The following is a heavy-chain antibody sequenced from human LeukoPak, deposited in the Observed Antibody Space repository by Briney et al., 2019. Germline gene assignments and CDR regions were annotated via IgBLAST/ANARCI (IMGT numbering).Heavy chain of an antibody. CDR2: INPSGGST. Sequence: GASVKVSCKASGYTFTSYYMHWVRQAPGQGLEWMGIINPSGGSTSYAQKFQGRVTMTRDTSTSTVYMELSSLRSEDTAVYYCARDYCSSTICPAYYFDYWVQGTLVTVSS. D-gene: IGHD2-2*01. CDR1: GYTFTSYY. J-gene: IGHJ4*02. CDR3: ARDYCSSTICPAYYFDY. V-gene: IGHV1-46*01.